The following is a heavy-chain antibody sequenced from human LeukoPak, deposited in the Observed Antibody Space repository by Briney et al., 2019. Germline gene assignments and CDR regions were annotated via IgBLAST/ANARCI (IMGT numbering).Heavy chain of an antibody. Sequence: PGGSLRLSCAASGFTFSNYNMNWVRQAPGKGLEWVSYIRSSGNTVYYADSVKGRFTISRDNAKNSLYLQMNSLRAEDTAVYYCASESGTYSGTCFDYWGQGTLVTVSS. J-gene: IGHJ4*02. D-gene: IGHD1-26*01. V-gene: IGHV3-48*01. CDR1: GFTFSNYN. CDR2: IRSSGNTV. CDR3: ASESGTYSGTCFDY.